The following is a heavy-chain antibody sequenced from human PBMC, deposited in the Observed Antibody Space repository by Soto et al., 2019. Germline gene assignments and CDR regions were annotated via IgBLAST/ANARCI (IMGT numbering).Heavy chain of an antibody. CDR3: ARSSAFGVVITPYYYYYMDA. CDR1: GFTVSSNY. CDR2: IYSGGST. J-gene: IGHJ6*03. Sequence: HPGGSLRLSCAASGFTVSSNYMSWVRQAPGKGLEWVSVIYSGGSTYYADSVKGRFTISRDNSKNTLYLQMNSLRAEDTAVYYCARSSAFGVVITPYYYYYMDAWGKGTTVTVSS. V-gene: IGHV3-66*01. D-gene: IGHD3-3*01.